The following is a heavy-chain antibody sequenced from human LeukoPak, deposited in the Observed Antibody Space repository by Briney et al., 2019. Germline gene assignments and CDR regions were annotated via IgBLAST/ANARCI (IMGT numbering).Heavy chain of an antibody. Sequence: GGSLRLSCAASGFTFSSYWMSWVRQAPGKRLEWVANINQDGSEKYYVDSVKGRFILSRDNARNSLFLQMNILTAEDTAIYYCVREGAYSTSSPAGYWGQGTLVSVSS. V-gene: IGHV3-7*01. CDR2: INQDGSEK. CDR1: GFTFSSYW. CDR3: VREGAYSTSSPAGY. D-gene: IGHD6-6*01. J-gene: IGHJ4*02.